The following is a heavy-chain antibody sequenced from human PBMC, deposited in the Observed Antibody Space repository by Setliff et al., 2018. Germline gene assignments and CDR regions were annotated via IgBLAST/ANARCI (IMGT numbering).Heavy chain of an antibody. D-gene: IGHD1-26*01. CDR1: GFTFSSYW. CDR2: INSDGSST. J-gene: IGHJ4*02. CDR3: AKGLHPSIVGATYPDY. Sequence: GGSLRLSCAASGFTFSSYWMHWVRQAPGKGLVWVSRINSDGSSTSYADSVKGRFTISRDNAKNTLYLQMNSLRAEDTAVYYCAKGLHPSIVGATYPDYWGQGTLVTVSS. V-gene: IGHV3-74*01.